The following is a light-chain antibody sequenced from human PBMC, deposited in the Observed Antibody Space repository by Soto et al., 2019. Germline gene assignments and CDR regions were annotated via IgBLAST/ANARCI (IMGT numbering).Light chain of an antibody. J-gene: IGKJ1*01. CDR3: QQSYSTLTWT. CDR2: AAS. Sequence: DIHMTQSPSSLSASVGDRVTITCRASQSISSYLNWYQQKPGKAPKLLIYAASSLQSGVPSRFSGSGSGTDFTLTISSLQPEDFATYYCQQSYSTLTWTFGQWTKVEIK. CDR1: QSISSY. V-gene: IGKV1-39*01.